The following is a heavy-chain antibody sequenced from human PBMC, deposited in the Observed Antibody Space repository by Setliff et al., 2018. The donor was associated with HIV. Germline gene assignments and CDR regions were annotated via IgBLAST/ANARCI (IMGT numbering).Heavy chain of an antibody. D-gene: IGHD6-13*01. CDR1: GGSISSYY. CDR3: ARHVGISIGGTRGDFDC. V-gene: IGHV4-4*09. Sequence: PSETLSLTCTVSGGSISSYYWSWIRQPPGKGLEWIGNIFSSGGTNYNPSLKSRVAISVDTSKNQFSLRLSSVTAADTAMYYCARHVGISIGGTRGDFDCWGQGTLVTVSS. CDR2: IFSSGGT. J-gene: IGHJ4*02.